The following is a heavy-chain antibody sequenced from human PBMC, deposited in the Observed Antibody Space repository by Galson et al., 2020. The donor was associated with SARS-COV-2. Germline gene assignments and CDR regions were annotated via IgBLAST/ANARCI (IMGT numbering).Heavy chain of an antibody. V-gene: IGHV4-39*07. Sequence: ETLSLTCTVSGATISNFYYCWGWIRQPPGKGLEWIGTVYSPGSTYSNPSLKSRVTISVDTSKNQFSLELTSVTAADTAVYYCARENGQLVHHYYYGMDVWGQGTAVTVSS. D-gene: IGHD6-6*01. CDR3: ARENGQLVHHYYYGMDV. CDR1: GATISNFYYC. J-gene: IGHJ6*02. CDR2: VYSPGST.